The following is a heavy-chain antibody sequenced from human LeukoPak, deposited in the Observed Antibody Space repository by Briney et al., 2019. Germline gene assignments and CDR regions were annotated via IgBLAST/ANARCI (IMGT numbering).Heavy chain of an antibody. CDR3: AGGCSSTSCYAPLDY. CDR2: INPSGGST. V-gene: IGHV1-46*01. Sequence: ASVKVSCKASGYTFTSYYMHWVRQAPGQGLEWMGIINPSGGSTSYAQRFQGRVTMTRDMSTSTVYMELSSLRSEDTAVYYCAGGCSSTSCYAPLDYWGQGTLVTVSS. CDR1: GYTFTSYY. D-gene: IGHD2-2*01. J-gene: IGHJ4*02.